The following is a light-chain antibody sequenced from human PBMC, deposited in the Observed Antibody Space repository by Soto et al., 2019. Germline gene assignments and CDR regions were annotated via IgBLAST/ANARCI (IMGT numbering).Light chain of an antibody. CDR3: QQYNNWPPSWT. V-gene: IGKV3-15*01. J-gene: IGKJ1*01. Sequence: EIVMTQSPATLSVSPGERATLSCRASQSVSSNLAWYQQKPGQAPRLLIYGASTRATGIPARFRGSGSGTEFTPTLSRPQSEEFAVYYCQQYNNWPPSWTFGQGTKVEIK. CDR1: QSVSSN. CDR2: GAS.